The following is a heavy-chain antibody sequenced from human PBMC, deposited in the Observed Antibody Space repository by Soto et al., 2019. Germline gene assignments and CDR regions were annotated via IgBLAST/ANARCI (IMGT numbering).Heavy chain of an antibody. Sequence: SETLSLTCSVSGGSISRAGNYWSWIRQPPGTGLEWIGEINHSGSTNYNPSLKSRVTISVDTSKNQFSLKLTSVTAADTAVYYCARDKITGLFDYWGQGTLVTVSS. D-gene: IGHD2-8*02. CDR1: GGSISRAGNY. J-gene: IGHJ4*02. V-gene: IGHV4-34*01. CDR2: INHSGST. CDR3: ARDKITGLFDY.